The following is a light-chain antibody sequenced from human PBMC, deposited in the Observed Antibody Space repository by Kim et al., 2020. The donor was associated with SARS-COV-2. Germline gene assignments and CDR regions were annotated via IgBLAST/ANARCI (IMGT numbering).Light chain of an antibody. CDR1: SNDFGDFDH. CDR3: SSRTGRGTYV. CDR2: DVS. Sequence: QSALTQPASVSGSPGQSITISCTATSNDFGDFDHVSWYQQHPGRAPKVTIYDVSKRPSGISTRFSGSKSGNTASLTISGLQPEDEADYYCSSRTGRGTYVFATGTKVTVL. J-gene: IGLJ1*01. V-gene: IGLV2-14*03.